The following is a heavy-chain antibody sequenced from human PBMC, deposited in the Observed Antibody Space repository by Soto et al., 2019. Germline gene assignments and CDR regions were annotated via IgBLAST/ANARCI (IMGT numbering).Heavy chain of an antibody. V-gene: IGHV5-51*01. D-gene: IGHD1-26*01. CDR3: AIRILVGQGY. CDR2: MFPGSSEI. Sequence: PVESLKISCQGSGYTFTNYWIGWVRQMPGKGLEWMGIMFPGSSEIRYSPSFQGLITMSADNSISTAYLQWSSLKASDTAIYYCAIRILVGQGYWGQGTLVTVSS. J-gene: IGHJ4*02. CDR1: GYTFTNYW.